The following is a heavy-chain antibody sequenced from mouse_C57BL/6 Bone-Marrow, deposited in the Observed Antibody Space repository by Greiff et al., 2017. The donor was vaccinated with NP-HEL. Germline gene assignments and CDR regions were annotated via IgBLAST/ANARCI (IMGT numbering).Heavy chain of an antibody. J-gene: IGHJ3*01. CDR1: GFNIKDDY. Sequence: EVQLQQSGAELVRPGASVKLSCTASGFNIKDDYMHWVKQRPEQGLEWIGWIDPENGDTEYASKFQGKATITADTSSNTAYLQLSSLTSEDTAVYCCTTLDWFAYWGQGTLVTVSA. CDR3: TTLDWFAY. V-gene: IGHV14-4*01. CDR2: IDPENGDT.